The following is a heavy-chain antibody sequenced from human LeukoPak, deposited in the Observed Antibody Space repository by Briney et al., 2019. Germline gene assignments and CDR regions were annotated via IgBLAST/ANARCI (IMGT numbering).Heavy chain of an antibody. V-gene: IGHV3-23*01. D-gene: IGHD3-22*01. CDR2: ISGSGGRT. J-gene: IGHJ4*02. Sequence: GGSLRLSCAASGFTFSSYVMSWVRQAPGKGLEWVSSISGSGGRTYYADSVKGRFTISRDNSKNTLYLQMNSLRAEDTAVYYCAKVTYYYDSSGYYFDYWGQETLVTVSS. CDR3: AKVTYYYDSSGYYFDY. CDR1: GFTFSSYV.